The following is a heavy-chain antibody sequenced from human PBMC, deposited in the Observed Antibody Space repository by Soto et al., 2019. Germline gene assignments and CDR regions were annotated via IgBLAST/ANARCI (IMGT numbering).Heavy chain of an antibody. Sequence: QVPLVQSGAEVKKPGASVKVSCKASGYTFTSYDINWVRQATGQGLEWMGWMNPNSGNTGYAQKFQGRVTMTRNTSISTAYMELSSLRSEDTAVYYCARPYYDFWSGSSTQLADFDYWGQGTLVTVSS. D-gene: IGHD3-3*01. V-gene: IGHV1-8*01. CDR1: GYTFTSYD. CDR3: ARPYYDFWSGSSTQLADFDY. CDR2: MNPNSGNT. J-gene: IGHJ4*02.